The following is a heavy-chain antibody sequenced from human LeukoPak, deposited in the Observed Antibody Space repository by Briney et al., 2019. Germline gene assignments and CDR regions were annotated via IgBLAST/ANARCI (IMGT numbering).Heavy chain of an antibody. V-gene: IGHV3-66*04. CDR1: GFTVSNKH. Sequence: GGSLRLSCAASGFTVSNKHMSWVRQAPGKGLEWVSVIYSGGSTYYADSVKVRFTISRDNSKNTVYLLMNSLIAEDTAVYYCAAQDTAMGTDYWGQGTLVTVSS. CDR3: AAQDTAMGTDY. CDR2: IYSGGST. D-gene: IGHD5-18*01. J-gene: IGHJ4*02.